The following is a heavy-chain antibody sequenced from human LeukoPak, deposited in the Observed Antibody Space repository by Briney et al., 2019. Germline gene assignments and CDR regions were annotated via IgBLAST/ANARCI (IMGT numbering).Heavy chain of an antibody. V-gene: IGHV3-7*03. D-gene: IGHD5-24*01. CDR3: AKEGRGLQTY. J-gene: IGHJ4*02. CDR1: GCMFSSNW. Sequence: HPGGSLRLSSAASGCMFSSNWMGWVRLAPGKGLEWVANIKEDGTETYYVDSVKGRFTISRDNAKNSLYLQMNSLRVEDTAVYYCAKEGRGLQTYWGQGTLVTVSS. CDR2: IKEDGTET.